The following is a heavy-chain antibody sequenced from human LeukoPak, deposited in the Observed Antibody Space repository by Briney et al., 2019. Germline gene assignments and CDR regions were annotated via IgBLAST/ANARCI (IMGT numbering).Heavy chain of an antibody. CDR2: IYYSGST. V-gene: IGHV4-59*12. Sequence: PSETLSLTCTVSGGSISSYYWRWIRQPPGKGLEWIGYIYYSGSTNYNPSLKSRVTISLDTSRNQFSLKLNSVTAADTAVYYCAKSNGYGLVDIWGQGTMVTVSS. CDR1: GGSISSYY. D-gene: IGHD3-10*01. CDR3: AKSNGYGLVDI. J-gene: IGHJ3*02.